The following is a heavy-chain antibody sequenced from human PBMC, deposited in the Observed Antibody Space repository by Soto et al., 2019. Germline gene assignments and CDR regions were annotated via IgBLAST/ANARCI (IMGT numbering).Heavy chain of an antibody. CDR1: GGSFSGYY. CDR2: INHSGST. Sequence: QVQLQQWGAGLLKPSETLSLTCAVYGGSFSGYYWSWIRQPPGKGLEWIGEINHSGSTNYNPSLKSRVTISVDTSKNQFSLKLSSVTAADTAVYYCARGLRDSSSSWYLPPYYFDYWGQGTLVTVSS. V-gene: IGHV4-34*01. CDR3: ARGLRDSSSSWYLPPYYFDY. D-gene: IGHD6-13*01. J-gene: IGHJ4*02.